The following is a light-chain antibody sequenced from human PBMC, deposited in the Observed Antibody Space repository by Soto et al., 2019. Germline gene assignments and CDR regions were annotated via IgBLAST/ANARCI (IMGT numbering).Light chain of an antibody. CDR3: LHRYNWPLT. V-gene: IGKV3-11*01. CDR2: DVS. CDR1: QSVGSY. Sequence: EIVLTQSPATLSLSPGDRATLSCRASQSVGSYLTWYQQKPGQAPRLLIYDVSNRAAGTPARFSGSGSGTDFSLTISSLEPEDFAVYYCLHRYNWPLTFSGGTRVEIK. J-gene: IGKJ4*01.